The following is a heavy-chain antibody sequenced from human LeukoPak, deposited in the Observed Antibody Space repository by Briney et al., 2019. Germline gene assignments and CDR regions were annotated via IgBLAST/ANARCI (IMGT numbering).Heavy chain of an antibody. J-gene: IGHJ3*02. V-gene: IGHV4-59*08. Sequence: SETLSLTCTVSGGSISSYYWSWIRQPPGKGLEWIGYIYYSRSTNYNPSLKSRVTISVDTSKNQFSLKLSSVTAADTAVYYCARPLSISGYYYDAFDIWGQGTMVTVSS. CDR3: ARPLSISGYYYDAFDI. CDR1: GGSISSYY. CDR2: IYYSRST. D-gene: IGHD3-22*01.